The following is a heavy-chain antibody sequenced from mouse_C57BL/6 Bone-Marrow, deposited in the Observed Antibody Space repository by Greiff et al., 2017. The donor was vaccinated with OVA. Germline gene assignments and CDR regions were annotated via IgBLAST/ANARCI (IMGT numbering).Heavy chain of an antibody. D-gene: IGHD2-3*01. J-gene: IGHJ2*01. CDR2: IYPGSGST. CDR1: GYTFTSYW. Sequence: QVQLQQPGAELVKPGASVKMSCKASGYTFTSYWITWVKQRPGQGLEWIGDIYPGSGSTNYNEKFKSKATLTVDTSSSTAYMQLSSLTSEDSAVYYCARGLYDGYYDDYFDYWGQGTTLTVSS. V-gene: IGHV1-55*01. CDR3: ARGLYDGYYDDYFDY.